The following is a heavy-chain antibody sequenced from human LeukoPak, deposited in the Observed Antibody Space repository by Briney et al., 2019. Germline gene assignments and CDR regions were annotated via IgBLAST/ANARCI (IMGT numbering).Heavy chain of an antibody. Sequence: GGSLRLSCAASGFTFSSYNMNWFRQAPGKGLEWVSSITSSRTYIYYADSVKGRFTISRDNAKNSVYLQMNSLGAEDTAVYYCARGSKPIGYWGQGTLVTVSS. CDR3: ARGSKPIGY. V-gene: IGHV3-21*01. J-gene: IGHJ4*02. CDR2: ITSSRTYI. CDR1: GFTFSSYN. D-gene: IGHD3-10*01.